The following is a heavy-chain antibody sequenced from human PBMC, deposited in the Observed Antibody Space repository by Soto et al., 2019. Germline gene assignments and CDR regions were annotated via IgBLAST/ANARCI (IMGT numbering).Heavy chain of an antibody. J-gene: IGHJ2*01. CDR3: ATIAAAGGYWYLAL. CDR1: GGSINSSTYY. V-gene: IGHV4-39*01. CDR2: IYYSGST. Sequence: SETLSLTCTVSGGSINSSTYYWAWIRQPPGKGLEWIGSIYYSGSTYYNPSLKSRVTISVDTSKIQFSLKLSSVTAADTAVYYCATIAAAGGYWYLALWGRGTLVTVSS. D-gene: IGHD6-13*01.